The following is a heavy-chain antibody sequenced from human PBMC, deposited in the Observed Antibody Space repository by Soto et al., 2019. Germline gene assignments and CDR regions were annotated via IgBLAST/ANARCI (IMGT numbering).Heavy chain of an antibody. Sequence: QPGGSLRLSCAASGFTFSSYGMHWVRQAPGKGLEWVAVIWYDGSNKYYADSVKGRFTISRDNSKNTLYLQMNSLRAEDTAVYYCARERALAGDAFDIWGQGTMVTVSS. CDR3: ARERALAGDAFDI. V-gene: IGHV3-33*01. D-gene: IGHD3-3*02. J-gene: IGHJ3*02. CDR2: IWYDGSNK. CDR1: GFTFSSYG.